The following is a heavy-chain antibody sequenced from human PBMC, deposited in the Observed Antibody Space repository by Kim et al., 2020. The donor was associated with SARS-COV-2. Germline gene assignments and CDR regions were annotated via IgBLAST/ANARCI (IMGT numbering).Heavy chain of an antibody. CDR3: LRWLGWISPDNF. D-gene: IGHD2-2*03. J-gene: IGHJ4*02. V-gene: IGHV3-11*04. Sequence: GGSLRLSCAASGFTFSDYFMSWIRQAPGKGLEWISYISGTGTTTFYADSVKGRFTVSRDNAKNSLYLHMNSLRVDDTAVYFCLRWLGWISPDNFWGQGT. CDR1: GFTFSDYF. CDR2: ISGTGTTT.